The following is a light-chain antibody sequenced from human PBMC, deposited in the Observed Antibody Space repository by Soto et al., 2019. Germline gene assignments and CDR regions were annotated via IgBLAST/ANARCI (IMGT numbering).Light chain of an antibody. CDR3: KSFATTFYV. CDR2: DVS. CDR1: SGDVGGYNH. V-gene: IGLV2-14*03. J-gene: IGLJ1*01. Sequence: QSALTQPASVSGSPGQSITISCTGTSGDVGGYNHVSWYQQHPGKAPKLLIYDVSNRPSGVSNRYSASKYGNTASLTISGLQAEDEADYYCKSFATTFYVFGTGTKVTVL.